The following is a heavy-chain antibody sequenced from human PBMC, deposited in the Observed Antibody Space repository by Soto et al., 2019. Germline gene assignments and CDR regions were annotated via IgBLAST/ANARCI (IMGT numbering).Heavy chain of an antibody. D-gene: IGHD2-2*01. V-gene: IGHV1-69*02. Sequence: SVKVSCKASGGTFSSYTISWVRQAPGQGLEWIGRIIPILGIANYAQKFQGRVTITADKSTSTAYMELSSLRSEDTAVYYCARGGPIVIVPADAWKFDPWGQGTLVTVSS. CDR2: IIPILGIA. CDR3: ARGGPIVIVPADAWKFDP. J-gene: IGHJ5*02. CDR1: GGTFSSYT.